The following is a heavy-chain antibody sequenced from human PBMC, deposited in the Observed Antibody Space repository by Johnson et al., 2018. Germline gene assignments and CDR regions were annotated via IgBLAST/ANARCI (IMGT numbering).Heavy chain of an antibody. V-gene: IGHV3-23*04. CDR2: ISGSGGGT. CDR1: GFTFSSYA. Sequence: VQLVESGGGLVQPGGSLRLSCAASGFTFSSYAMSWVRQAPGKGLEWVSAISGSGGGTYYADSVKGRFTISRDKSKNTLYLQMNSLRAEDTAVYYWGTWTTVTTGYFQHWGQGTLVTVSS. CDR3: GTWTTVTTGYFQH. J-gene: IGHJ1*01. D-gene: IGHD4-17*01.